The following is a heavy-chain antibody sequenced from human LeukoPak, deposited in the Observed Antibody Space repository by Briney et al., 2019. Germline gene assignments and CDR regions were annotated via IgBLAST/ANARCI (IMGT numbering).Heavy chain of an antibody. CDR3: ATGVKQLVPFYYYYYYMDV. J-gene: IGHJ6*03. CDR2: IKSKTDGGTT. Sequence: GGSLRLSCAASGFTFSNAWMSWVRQAPGKGLEWVGRIKSKTDGGTTDYAAPVKGRFTISRDDSKNTLYLQMNSLKTEDIAVYYCATGVKQLVPFYYYYYYMDVWGKGTTVTVSS. D-gene: IGHD6-6*01. CDR1: GFTFSNAW. V-gene: IGHV3-15*01.